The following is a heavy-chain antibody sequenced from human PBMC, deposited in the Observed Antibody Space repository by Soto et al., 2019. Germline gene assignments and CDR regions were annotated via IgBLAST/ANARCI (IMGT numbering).Heavy chain of an antibody. CDR3: ARHVTYSGRSREYFDL. CDR2: IYYSGST. CDR1: GGSISSSSYY. V-gene: IGHV4-39*01. J-gene: IGHJ2*01. D-gene: IGHD1-26*01. Sequence: QLQLQESGPGLVKPSETLSLTCTVSGGSISSSSYYWGWIRQPPGKGLEWIGSIYYSGSTYYNPSLKSRVTTSIDTSKNHFSLKLSSVTAADTAVYYCARHVTYSGRSREYFDLWGRGTLLTVSS.